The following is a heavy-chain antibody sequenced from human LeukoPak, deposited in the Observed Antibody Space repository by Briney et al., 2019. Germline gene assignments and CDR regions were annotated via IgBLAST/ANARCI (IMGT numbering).Heavy chain of an antibody. J-gene: IGHJ4*02. Sequence: SETLSLTCTVSGGSISSGTYYRGWIRQPPGKGLEWIGSIYYSGSTYYNPSLKSRVTISVDTSKNQFSLKLSSVTAADTAVYYCARLRIIVVVPPAWLDYFDYWGQGTLVTVSS. D-gene: IGHD2-2*01. CDR2: IYYSGST. CDR1: GGSISSGTYY. CDR3: ARLRIIVVVPPAWLDYFDY. V-gene: IGHV4-39*01.